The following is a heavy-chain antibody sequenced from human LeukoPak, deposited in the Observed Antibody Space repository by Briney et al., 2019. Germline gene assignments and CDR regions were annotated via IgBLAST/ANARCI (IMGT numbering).Heavy chain of an antibody. J-gene: IGHJ4*02. CDR2: ISASNGNT. CDR1: GYTFVIYG. Sequence: GASVKVSCKASGYTFVIYGVTRVRQAPGLGLEWVGWISASNGNTDSAQKFQDRVIMTTDTSTDTAYMELRSLTSDDTAVYYCARAGAEVTSHFDYWRQGTLVTVSS. D-gene: IGHD2-21*02. V-gene: IGHV1-18*01. CDR3: ARAGAEVTSHFDY.